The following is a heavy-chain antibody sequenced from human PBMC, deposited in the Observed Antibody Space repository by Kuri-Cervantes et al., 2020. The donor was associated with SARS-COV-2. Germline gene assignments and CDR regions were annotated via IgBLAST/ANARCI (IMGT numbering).Heavy chain of an antibody. D-gene: IGHD6-6*01. CDR2: IYTSGST. J-gene: IGHJ4*02. CDR1: GVSISSYY. V-gene: IGHV4-4*07. CDR3: ARDSKYSSSSSYFDY. Sequence: SETLSLTCTVSGVSISSYYWSWIRQPAGKGLEWIGRIYTSGSTNYNPSLKSRVTISVDRSKNQFPLKLSSVTAADTAVYYCARDSKYSSSSSYFDYWGQGTLVTVSS.